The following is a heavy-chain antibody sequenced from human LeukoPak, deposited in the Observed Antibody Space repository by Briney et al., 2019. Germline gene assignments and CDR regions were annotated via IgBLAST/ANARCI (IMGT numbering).Heavy chain of an antibody. D-gene: IGHD3-22*01. CDR1: GGSISSGDYY. CDR3: ARGPREGDYYEPRVGGYLVRDYGMDV. V-gene: IGHV4-30-4*01. CDR2: IYYSGST. J-gene: IGHJ6*02. Sequence: SQTLSLTCTVSGGSISSGDYYWSWIRQPPGKGLEWIGYIYYSGSTYYNPSLKSRVTISVDTSKNQFSLKLSSVTAADTAVYYCARGPREGDYYEPRVGGYLVRDYGMDVWGQGTTVTVSS.